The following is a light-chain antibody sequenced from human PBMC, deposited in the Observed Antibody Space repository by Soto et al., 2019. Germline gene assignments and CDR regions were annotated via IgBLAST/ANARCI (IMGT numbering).Light chain of an antibody. CDR2: AAS. J-gene: IGKJ4*02. V-gene: IGKV1-12*01. CDR3: QKADTFPLA. CDR1: QDISRW. Sequence: DIQMTQSPSSVSAYVGDSVTITCRARQDISRWLAWYQQKPGKAPRLLIYAASTLESGVPSRFRGSGSGTLFTLTITTLLPEDFATYYCQKADTFPLAFGGGTKLEI.